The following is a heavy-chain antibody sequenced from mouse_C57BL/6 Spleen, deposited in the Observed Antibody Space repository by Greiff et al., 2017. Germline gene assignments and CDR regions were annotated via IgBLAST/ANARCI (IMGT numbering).Heavy chain of an antibody. CDR1: GYTFTSYW. J-gene: IGHJ2*01. D-gene: IGHD1-1*01. CDR2: INPSNGGT. Sequence: VQLQQPGTELVKPGASVKLSCKASGYTFTSYWLHWVKQRPGQGLEWIGNINPSNGGTNYNEKFKSKATLTVDKSSSTAYMQLSSLTSEDSAVYCYASGGTTVVGDYWGQGTTLTVSS. V-gene: IGHV1-53*01. CDR3: ASGGTTVVGDY.